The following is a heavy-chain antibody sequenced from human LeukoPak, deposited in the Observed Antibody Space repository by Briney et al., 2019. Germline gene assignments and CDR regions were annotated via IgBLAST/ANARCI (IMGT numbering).Heavy chain of an antibody. D-gene: IGHD6-6*01. CDR1: GFTFTHSW. Sequence: GGSLRLSCAASGFTFTHSWMSWVRQAPGEGLEWVANIKQDGSEKYYVDSVEGRFTISRDNAKNSVSLQMNSLRGEDTAVYYCVRALGSSSADYWGQGTLVTVSS. J-gene: IGHJ4*02. CDR3: VRALGSSSADY. V-gene: IGHV3-7*01. CDR2: IKQDGSEK.